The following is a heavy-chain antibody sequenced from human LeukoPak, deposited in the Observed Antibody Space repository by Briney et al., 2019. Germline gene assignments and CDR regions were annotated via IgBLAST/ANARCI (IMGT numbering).Heavy chain of an antibody. CDR1: GYTFTSYD. D-gene: IGHD3-10*01. CDR2: MNPNSGNT. CDR3: ARRYYYGSGSYYPNDY. V-gene: IGHV1-8*01. J-gene: IGHJ4*02. Sequence: ALVKVSCKASGYTFTSYDINWARQATGQGLEWMGWMNPNSGNTGYAQKFQGRVTMTRNTSISTAYMELSSLRSEDTAVYYCARRYYYGSGSYYPNDYWGQGTLVTVSS.